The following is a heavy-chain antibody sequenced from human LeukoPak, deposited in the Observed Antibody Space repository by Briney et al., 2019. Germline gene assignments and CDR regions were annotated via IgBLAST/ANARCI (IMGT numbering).Heavy chain of an antibody. J-gene: IGHJ6*04. D-gene: IGHD3-10*01. V-gene: IGHV1-69*06. CDR2: IIPIFGTA. Sequence: GASVTVSCKASGGTFSSYAISWVRQAPGQGLEWMGGIIPIFGTANYAQKFQGRVTITADKSTSTAYMELSSLRSEDTAVYYCARGGFGDMEPSYYYYGMDVWGKGTTVTVSS. CDR1: GGTFSSYA. CDR3: ARGGFGDMEPSYYYYGMDV.